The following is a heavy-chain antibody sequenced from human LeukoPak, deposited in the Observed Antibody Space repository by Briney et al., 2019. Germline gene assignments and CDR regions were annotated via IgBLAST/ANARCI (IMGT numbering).Heavy chain of an antibody. CDR2: INPDSGGT. CDR3: AREFRAGVTTLNYYYYMDV. D-gene: IGHD4-11*01. CDR1: GYTFTGYY. V-gene: IGHV1-2*02. Sequence: ASVKVSCKASGYTFTGYYMHWVRQAPGQGLEWMGWINPDSGGTNYAQKFQGRVTMTRDTSISTAYMELSGLRSDDTAVYYCAREFRAGVTTLNYYYYMDVWGKGTTVTVSS. J-gene: IGHJ6*03.